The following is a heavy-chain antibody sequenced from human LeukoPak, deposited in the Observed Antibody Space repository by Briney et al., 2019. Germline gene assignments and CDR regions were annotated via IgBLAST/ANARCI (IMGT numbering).Heavy chain of an antibody. Sequence: SETLSLTCTVSGYSISSGYYWGWIRQPPGKGLEWIGSIYHSGSTYYNPSLKSRVTISVDTSKNQFSLKLSSVTAADTAVYYCARTYYDFWSGYFGYWGQGTLVTVSS. CDR2: IYHSGST. CDR1: GYSISSGYY. D-gene: IGHD3-3*01. CDR3: ARTYYDFWSGYFGY. V-gene: IGHV4-38-2*02. J-gene: IGHJ4*02.